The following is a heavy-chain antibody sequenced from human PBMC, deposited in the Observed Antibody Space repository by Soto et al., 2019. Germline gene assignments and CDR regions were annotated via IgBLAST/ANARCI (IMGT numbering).Heavy chain of an antibody. CDR3: ARDFRSSSSDP. J-gene: IGHJ5*02. Sequence: QVQLVQSGAEVKKPGSSVKVSCKASGGTFSSYAITWVRQAPGQGLEWMGGIIPIFGTANYAQKCQGRVTITAEESLTTAYMELSRLRSEDTAVYYCARDFRSSSSDPWCQGTLVSVSS. D-gene: IGHD6-19*01. CDR2: IIPIFGTA. CDR1: GGTFSSYA. V-gene: IGHV1-69*01.